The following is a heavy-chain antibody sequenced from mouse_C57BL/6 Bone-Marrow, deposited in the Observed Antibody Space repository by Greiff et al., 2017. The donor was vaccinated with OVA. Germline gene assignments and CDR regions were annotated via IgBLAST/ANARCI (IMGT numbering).Heavy chain of an antibody. V-gene: IGHV5-17*01. J-gene: IGHJ3*01. Sequence: EVKLMESGGGLVKPGGSLKLSCAASGFTFSDYGMHWVRQAPEKGLEWVVYISSGSSTIYYADTVKGRFTISRDNAKNTLFLQMTSLRSEDTAMYYCAREDYGSSSAYWGQGTLVTVSA. CDR1: GFTFSDYG. CDR3: AREDYGSSSAY. CDR2: ISSGSSTI. D-gene: IGHD1-1*01.